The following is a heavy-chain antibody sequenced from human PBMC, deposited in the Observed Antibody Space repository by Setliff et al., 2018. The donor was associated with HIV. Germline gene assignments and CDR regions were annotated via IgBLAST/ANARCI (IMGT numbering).Heavy chain of an antibody. V-gene: IGHV4-59*01. J-gene: IGHJ4*02. CDR1: GGSISSYY. Sequence: PSETLSLTCTVSGGSISSYYWSWIRQPPGKGLEWIGYINYSGSTNYNPSLKSRVTISVDTSRSQFSLKLSSVTAADTAVYYCARGRDKYGPIDYWGQGTLVTVSS. CDR3: ARGRDKYGPIDY. D-gene: IGHD3-10*01. CDR2: INYSGST.